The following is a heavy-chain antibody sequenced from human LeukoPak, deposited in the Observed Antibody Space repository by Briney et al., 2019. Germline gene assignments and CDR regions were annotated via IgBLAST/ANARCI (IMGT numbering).Heavy chain of an antibody. CDR3: ARDSSVLRYFDWLPRDGMDV. CDR2: IYTSGST. V-gene: IGHV4-61*02. D-gene: IGHD3-9*01. J-gene: IGHJ6*02. CDR1: GGSISSGSYY. Sequence: SETLSLTCTVSGGSISSGSYYWSCNPQRAGKGLEWIVSIYTSGSTNYNPSLKSRVTISVDTSKNQFSLKLSSVTAEDTAVYYCARDSSVLRYFDWLPRDGMDVWGQGTTATVSS.